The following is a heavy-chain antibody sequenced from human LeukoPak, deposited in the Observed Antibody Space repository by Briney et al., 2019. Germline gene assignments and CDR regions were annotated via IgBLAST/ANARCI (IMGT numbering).Heavy chain of an antibody. J-gene: IGHJ4*02. CDR1: GFTFSSYS. CDR3: AKAARTMVRGGGDY. D-gene: IGHD3-10*01. CDR2: ISSSSSYI. V-gene: IGHV3-21*04. Sequence: PGGSLRLSCAASGFTFSSYSMNWVRQAPGKGLEWVSSISSSSSYIYYADSVKGRFTISRDNAKNSLYLQMNSLRAEDTAVYYCAKAARTMVRGGGDYWGQGTLVTVSS.